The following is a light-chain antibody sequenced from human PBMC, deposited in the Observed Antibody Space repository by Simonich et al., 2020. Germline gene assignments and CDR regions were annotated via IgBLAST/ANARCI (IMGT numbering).Light chain of an antibody. CDR3: CSYAGSSTVV. Sequence: QSALTQPASVSGSPGQSITISCTGTSSDVGSYNLVSWYQQHPGKAPKLMISEGSKRPSGVSNRFSGSKSGNTDSLTISGLQAEDEADYYCCSYAGSSTVVFGGGTKLTVL. CDR1: SSDVGSYNL. J-gene: IGLJ2*01. V-gene: IGLV2-23*01. CDR2: EGS.